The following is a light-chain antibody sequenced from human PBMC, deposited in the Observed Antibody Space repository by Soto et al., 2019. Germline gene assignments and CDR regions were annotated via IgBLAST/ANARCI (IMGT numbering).Light chain of an antibody. V-gene: IGLV2-14*03. Sequence: VLAQPASRAGAPGQSITISCPGTHSDVGGYNYVSWYQHHPGKAPKLIIFDVSDRPSGISDRFSASKSGNTASLTISGLQAEDEADYYCCSYSSGSTPWVFGTGTKVTVL. CDR1: HSDVGGYNY. J-gene: IGLJ1*01. CDR2: DVS. CDR3: CSYSSGSTPWV.